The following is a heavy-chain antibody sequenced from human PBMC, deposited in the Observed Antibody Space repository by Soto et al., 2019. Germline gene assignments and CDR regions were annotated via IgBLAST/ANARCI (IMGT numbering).Heavy chain of an antibody. Sequence: ASVKIASKASGYTVTSSEMHGVRQAPGQGLEWMGIINPSGGSTSYAQKFQGRVTMTRDTSTSTVYMELSSLRSEDTAVYYCARDQGRYCSGGSCYGSYYYYYMDVWGKGTTVTVSS. CDR1: GYTVTSSE. J-gene: IGHJ6*03. V-gene: IGHV1-46*03. CDR2: INPSGGST. CDR3: ARDQGRYCSGGSCYGSYYYYYMDV. D-gene: IGHD2-15*01.